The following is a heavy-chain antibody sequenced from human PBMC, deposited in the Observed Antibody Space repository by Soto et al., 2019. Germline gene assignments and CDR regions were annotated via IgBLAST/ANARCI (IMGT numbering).Heavy chain of an antibody. CDR2: ISTTTTYI. CDR1: GFTFSNYN. Sequence: GGSLRLSCVASGFTFSNYNMNWVRQAPGKGLEWVSSISTTTTYISYADSVRGRFTISRDNAKNSLFLQMDSLRVEDTAVYYCARDPAGVNSVFYFDSWGQGALVPAPS. CDR3: ARDPAGVNSVFYFDS. V-gene: IGHV3-21*01. D-gene: IGHD3-10*01. J-gene: IGHJ4*02.